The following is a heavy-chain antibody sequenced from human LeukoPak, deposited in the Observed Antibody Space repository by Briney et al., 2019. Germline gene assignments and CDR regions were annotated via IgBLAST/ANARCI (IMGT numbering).Heavy chain of an antibody. CDR1: VFTFSSYS. CDR3: AKFIAAPFYFDY. CDR2: ISSSSSYI. D-gene: IGHD6-13*01. Sequence: GGSLRLSCAASVFTFSSYSMNWVRQAPGKGLEWVSSISSSSSYIYYADSVKGRFTISRDNAKNSLYLQMNSLRAEDTAVYYCAKFIAAPFYFDYWGQGTLVTVSS. V-gene: IGHV3-21*01. J-gene: IGHJ4*02.